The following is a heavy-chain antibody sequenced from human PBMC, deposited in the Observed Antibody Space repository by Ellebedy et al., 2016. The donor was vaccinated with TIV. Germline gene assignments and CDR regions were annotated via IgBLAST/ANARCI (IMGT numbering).Heavy chain of an antibody. J-gene: IGHJ3*01. CDR2: IIPPFGAS. CDR3: AKEFSAGNLDAFDV. CDR1: GRPFTTLA. V-gene: IGHV1-69*13. D-gene: IGHD6-13*01. Sequence: ASVKVSCXASGRPFTTLAINWVRQAPGQGLEWMGGIIPPFGASRYTQNFRGRVTITADESTGTAFLELSRLTSEDSALYYCAKEFSAGNLDAFDVWGQGTMVTVSS.